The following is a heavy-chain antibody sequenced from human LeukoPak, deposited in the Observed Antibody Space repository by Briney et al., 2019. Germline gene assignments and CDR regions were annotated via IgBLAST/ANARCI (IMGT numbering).Heavy chain of an antibody. J-gene: IGHJ4*02. V-gene: IGHV1-8*01. Sequence: GASVKVSCKASGYTFTSYDINWVRQATGQGLEWMGWMNPNSGNTGYAQKFQGRVTMTRNTSISTAYMELSSLRSEDTAVYYCAREVVAGGSYYFDYWGQGTLVTVSS. CDR2: MNPNSGNT. CDR3: AREVVAGGSYYFDY. D-gene: IGHD2-15*01. CDR1: GYTFTSYD.